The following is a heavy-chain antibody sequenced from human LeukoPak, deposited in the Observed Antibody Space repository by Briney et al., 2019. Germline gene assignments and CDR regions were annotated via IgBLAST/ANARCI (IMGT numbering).Heavy chain of an antibody. CDR1: GGSFSGYY. Sequence: SETLSLTCAVYGGSFSGYYWSWIRQPPGKGLEWIGEINHSGSTNYNPSLKSRATISVDTSKNQFSLKLSSVTAADTAVYYCARGLYDILTGYNAPFDYWGQGTLVTVSS. J-gene: IGHJ4*02. D-gene: IGHD3-9*01. V-gene: IGHV4-34*01. CDR2: INHSGST. CDR3: ARGLYDILTGYNAPFDY.